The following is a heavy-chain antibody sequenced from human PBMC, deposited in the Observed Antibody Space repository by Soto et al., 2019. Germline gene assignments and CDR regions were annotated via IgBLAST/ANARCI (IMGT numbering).Heavy chain of an antibody. J-gene: IGHJ4*02. CDR3: ARPANYDSSGYYYPLDY. CDR2: IIPILGIA. CDR1: GGTFSSYT. Sequence: QVQLVQSGAEVKKPGSSVKVSCKASGGTFSSYTISWVRQAPGQGLEWMGRIIPILGIANYAQKFQGRVTITAXXSXSXXYMELSSLRSEDTAVYYCARPANYDSSGYYYPLDYWGQGTLVTVSS. D-gene: IGHD3-22*01. V-gene: IGHV1-69*02.